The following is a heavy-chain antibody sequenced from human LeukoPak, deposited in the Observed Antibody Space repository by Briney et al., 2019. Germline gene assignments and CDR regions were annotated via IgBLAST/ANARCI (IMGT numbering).Heavy chain of an antibody. Sequence: GGSLRLSCAASGFTFSSYAMSWVRQAPGKELEWVSAISGSGGSAYYADSVKGRFTISRDNSKNTLYLQMNSLRAEDTAVYYCAKRPSIFRAFDIWGQGTMVTVSS. CDR3: AKRPSIFRAFDI. J-gene: IGHJ3*02. V-gene: IGHV3-23*01. CDR2: ISGSGGSA. CDR1: GFTFSSYA. D-gene: IGHD3-9*01.